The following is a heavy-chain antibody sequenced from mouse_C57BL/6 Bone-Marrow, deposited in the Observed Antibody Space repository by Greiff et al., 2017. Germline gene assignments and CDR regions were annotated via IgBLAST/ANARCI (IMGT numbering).Heavy chain of an antibody. CDR3: ARSIITTDYFDY. V-gene: IGHV7-3*01. D-gene: IGHD1-1*01. J-gene: IGHJ2*01. CDR2: IRNKANGYTT. Sequence: DVQLQESGGGLVQPGGSLSLSCAASGFTFTDYYMSWVRQPPGKALEWLGFIRNKANGYTTEYSASVKGRFTISRDNSQSILYLQMNALRAEDSATYYCARSIITTDYFDYWGQGTTLTVSS. CDR1: GFTFTDYY.